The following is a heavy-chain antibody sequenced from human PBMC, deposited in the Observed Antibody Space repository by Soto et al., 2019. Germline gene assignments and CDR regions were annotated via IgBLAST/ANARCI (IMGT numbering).Heavy chain of an antibody. CDR2: IYYRGST. V-gene: IGHV4-31*03. D-gene: IGHD1-26*01. CDR3: VRGPSGSYSGDF. CDR1: GGSFNSGDYY. Sequence: TLSLTCTVPGGSFNSGDYYWSWSRQHPGKGLEWIGYIYYRGSTYYNPSLKSRVTISVDTSKNQFSLRLRSVTAADTAVYYCVRGPSGSYSGDFWGQGTLVTVSS. J-gene: IGHJ4*02.